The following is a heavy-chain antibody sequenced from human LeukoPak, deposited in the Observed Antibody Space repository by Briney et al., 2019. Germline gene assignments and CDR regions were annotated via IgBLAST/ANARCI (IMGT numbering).Heavy chain of an antibody. V-gene: IGHV3-30*18. CDR2: ISYDGSNK. D-gene: IGHD4-17*01. J-gene: IGHJ4*02. CDR1: GFTFSSYG. CDR3: AKEVRYGDYGLDY. Sequence: GGSLRLSCAASGFTFSSYGMHWVRQAPGKGLEWVAVISYDGSNKYYADSVKGRFTISRDNSKNTLYLQMNSLRAEDTALYYRAKEVRYGDYGLDYWGQGTLVTVSS.